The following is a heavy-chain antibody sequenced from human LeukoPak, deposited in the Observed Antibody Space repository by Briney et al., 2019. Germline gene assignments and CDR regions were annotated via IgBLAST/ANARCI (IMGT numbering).Heavy chain of an antibody. CDR1: GYTFTNYD. Sequence: GASVKVSCKASGYTFTNYDITWVRQAPGQGLEWMGWISAYNGNTNYAQKIQGRVTMTTDTSTSTAYMELKSLRSDDTAVYYCARAPSYNDWYSAFDIWGQGTMVTVSS. J-gene: IGHJ3*02. CDR2: ISAYNGNT. D-gene: IGHD2-21*02. V-gene: IGHV1-18*01. CDR3: ARAPSYNDWYSAFDI.